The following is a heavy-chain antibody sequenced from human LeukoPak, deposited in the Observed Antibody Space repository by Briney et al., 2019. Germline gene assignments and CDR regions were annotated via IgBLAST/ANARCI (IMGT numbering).Heavy chain of an antibody. J-gene: IGHJ3*02. V-gene: IGHV3-23*01. CDR1: GFTFSSYA. CDR3: ANCIAAAGTLWAFDI. D-gene: IGHD6-13*01. Sequence: PGGSLRLSCAASGFTFSSYAMSWVRQAPVKGLEWVSAISGSGGSTYYADSVKGRFTISRDNSKNTLYLRMNSLRAEDTAVYYCANCIAAAGTLWAFDIWGQGTMVTVSS. CDR2: ISGSGGST.